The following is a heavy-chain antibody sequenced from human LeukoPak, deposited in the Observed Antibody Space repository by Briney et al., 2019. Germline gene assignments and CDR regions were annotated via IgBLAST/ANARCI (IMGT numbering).Heavy chain of an antibody. CDR1: GGSISSGGYS. Sequence: SETLSLTCAVSGGSISSGGYSWSWIRQPPGKGLEWIGYIYHSGSTYYNPSLKSRVTISVDRSKNQFSLKLSSVTAADTAVYSCAREVGPVTSHRIDSWGQGSLVTVSS. CDR3: AREVGPVTSHRIDS. V-gene: IGHV4-30-2*01. D-gene: IGHD1-26*01. CDR2: IYHSGST. J-gene: IGHJ4*02.